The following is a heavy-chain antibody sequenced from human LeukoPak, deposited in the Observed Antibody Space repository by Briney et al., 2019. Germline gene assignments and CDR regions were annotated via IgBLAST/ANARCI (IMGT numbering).Heavy chain of an antibody. D-gene: IGHD3-10*01. V-gene: IGHV5-51*01. J-gene: IGHJ6*01. CDR2: IYTGDSDT. CDR1: GSRFTMYW. Sequence: AGESLQICCMDVGSRFTMYWSCCVRQMPGEGLGWGAIIYTGDSDTNYSPTFQGHVTISADKSPGTAYLQWNSLKASDTAVYYCARHMGSYYYGMDVGGPGTTVTVSS. CDR3: ARHMGSYYYGMDV.